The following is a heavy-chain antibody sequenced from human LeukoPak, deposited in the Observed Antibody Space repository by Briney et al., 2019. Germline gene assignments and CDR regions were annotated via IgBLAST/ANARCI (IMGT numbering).Heavy chain of an antibody. CDR1: GGSVSSYY. CDR3: AKQDPSTSGWYP. D-gene: IGHD6-19*01. J-gene: IGHJ5*02. Sequence: SETLSLTCTVSGGSVSSYYWSWIRQPPGKGLEWIGYIFYGGTTSYNPSLKSRVSLSVDTSKDQFSLKLNSVIAADTAVYYCAKQDPSTSGWYPWGQGTLVTVSS. CDR2: IFYGGTT. V-gene: IGHV4-59*02.